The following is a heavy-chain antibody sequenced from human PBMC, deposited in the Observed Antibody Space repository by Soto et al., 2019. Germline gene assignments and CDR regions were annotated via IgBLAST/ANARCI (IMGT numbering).Heavy chain of an antibody. Sequence: ASVKVSCKASGYTFTSYYMHWVRQAPGQGLEWMGIINPSGGSTSYAQKFQGRVTMTRDTSTSTVYMELSSLRSEDTAVYYCARGTRSGYCGGDCYPEYFQHWGQGTLVTVSS. D-gene: IGHD2-21*01. V-gene: IGHV1-46*03. J-gene: IGHJ1*01. CDR1: GYTFTSYY. CDR3: ARGTRSGYCGGDCYPEYFQH. CDR2: INPSGGST.